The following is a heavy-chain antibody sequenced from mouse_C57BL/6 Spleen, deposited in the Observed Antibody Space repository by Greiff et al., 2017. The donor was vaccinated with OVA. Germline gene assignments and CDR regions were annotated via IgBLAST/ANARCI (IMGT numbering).Heavy chain of an antibody. Sequence: VQLQQSGPELVKPGASVKISCKASGYAFSSSWMNWVQQRPGKGLEWIGRIYPGDGDTNYNGKFKGKATLTADKSSSTAYLQLSSLTSEDSAVYFCARDWDSWFAYWGQGTLVTVSA. J-gene: IGHJ3*01. D-gene: IGHD4-1*01. CDR3: ARDWDSWFAY. V-gene: IGHV1-82*01. CDR1: GYAFSSSW. CDR2: IYPGDGDT.